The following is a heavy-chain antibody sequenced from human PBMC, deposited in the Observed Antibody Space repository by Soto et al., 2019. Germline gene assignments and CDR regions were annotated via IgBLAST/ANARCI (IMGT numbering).Heavy chain of an antibody. CDR3: AREENYYESSGYAGRYFDY. J-gene: IGHJ4*02. Sequence: QTXGSLRLSCEVSGFTFSRYEMSWVRQAPGKGLECIAYISSSGSTTDHADSVKGRFTVSRDNAKNSLYLEMNSLRVEDSGIYYCAREENYYESSGYAGRYFDYWGQGALVTVSS. D-gene: IGHD3-22*01. CDR2: ISSSGSTT. V-gene: IGHV3-48*03. CDR1: GFTFSRYE.